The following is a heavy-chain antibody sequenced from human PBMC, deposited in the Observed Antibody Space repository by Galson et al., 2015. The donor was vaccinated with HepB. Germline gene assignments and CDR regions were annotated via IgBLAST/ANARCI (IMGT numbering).Heavy chain of an antibody. J-gene: IGHJ4*02. CDR3: ARGYYDGSGYYYIFDY. CDR1: GFTFSSYS. D-gene: IGHD3-22*01. Sequence: SLRLSCAASGFTFSSYSMNWVRQAPGKGLEWVSSITTSGSYIYYADSVKGRFTISRDNAKNSLYLQMDSLRAEDAAVYFCARGYYDGSGYYYIFDYWGQGTLVTVSS. CDR2: ITTSGSYI. V-gene: IGHV3-21*01.